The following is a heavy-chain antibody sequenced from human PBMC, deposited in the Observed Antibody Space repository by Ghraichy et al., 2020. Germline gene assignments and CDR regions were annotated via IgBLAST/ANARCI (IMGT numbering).Heavy chain of an antibody. CDR2: IYHSGST. CDR3: ARAEREGTEGYDTNWFDP. CDR1: GGSISSSNW. D-gene: IGHD5-12*01. V-gene: IGHV4-4*02. Sequence: SETLSLTCAVSGGSISSSNWWSWVRQPPGKGLEWIGEIYHSGSTNYNPSLKSRVTISVDKSKNQFSLKLSSVTAADTAVYYCARAEREGTEGYDTNWFDPWGQGTLVTVSS. J-gene: IGHJ5*02.